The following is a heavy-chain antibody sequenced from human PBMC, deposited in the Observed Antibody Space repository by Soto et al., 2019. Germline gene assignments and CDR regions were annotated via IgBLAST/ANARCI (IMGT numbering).Heavy chain of an antibody. CDR1: GYTFTSYG. Sequence: ASVKVSCKASGYTFTSYGISWVRQAPGQGLEWMGWISAYNGNTNYAQKLQGRVTMTTDTSTSTAYMELRSLRSDDTAVYYCARLAITMVRGVMNTHGMDVWGQGTTVTVSS. CDR3: ARLAITMVRGVMNTHGMDV. V-gene: IGHV1-18*01. CDR2: ISAYNGNT. J-gene: IGHJ6*02. D-gene: IGHD3-10*01.